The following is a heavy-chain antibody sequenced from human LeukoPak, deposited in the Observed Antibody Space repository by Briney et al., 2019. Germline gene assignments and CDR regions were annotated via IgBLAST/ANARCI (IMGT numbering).Heavy chain of an antibody. CDR1: GFSFSTYW. J-gene: IGHJ4*02. V-gene: IGHV3-7*03. CDR2: INQHGSET. D-gene: IGHD1-1*01. CDR3: ATLRKSLWIPEFDF. Sequence: GGSLRLSCEVSGFSFSTYWMTWVRQAPGKGLEWVANINQHGSETYYVDSVKGRFIISRDNAKNSLFLQMSSLRAEDTAVYYCATLRKSLWIPEFDFWGQGTLVTVSS.